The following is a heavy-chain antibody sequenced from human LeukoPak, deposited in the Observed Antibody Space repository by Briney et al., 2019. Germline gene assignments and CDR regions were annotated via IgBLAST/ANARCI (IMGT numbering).Heavy chain of an antibody. D-gene: IGHD6-6*01. CDR2: IYYSGST. V-gene: IGHV4-59*01. CDR3: ARGSSSSSFFFDY. Sequence: PSETLSLTCTVSGGSISSYYWSWIRQPPGKGLEWIGYIYYSGSTNYNPSLKSRVTISVDTSKNQFSLKLSSVTAAGTAVYYCARGSSSSSFFFDYWGQGTLVTVSS. CDR1: GGSISSYY. J-gene: IGHJ4*02.